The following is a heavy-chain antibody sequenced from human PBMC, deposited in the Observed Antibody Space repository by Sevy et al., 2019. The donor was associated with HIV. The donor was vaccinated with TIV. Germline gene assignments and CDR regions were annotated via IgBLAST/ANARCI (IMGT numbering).Heavy chain of an antibody. J-gene: IGHJ4*02. CDR3: AREHLPVAGNGYYFDS. Sequence: GGSLRLSCAASGFSLSGYGMHWVRQPPGKGLEWVAVIWYDGTNKEYADSVKGRFTISRDNSKNTLYLQMNSLRAEDTAVYYCAREHLPVAGNGYYFDSWGQGSLVTVSS. CDR1: GFSLSGYG. V-gene: IGHV3-33*01. CDR2: IWYDGTNK. D-gene: IGHD6-19*01.